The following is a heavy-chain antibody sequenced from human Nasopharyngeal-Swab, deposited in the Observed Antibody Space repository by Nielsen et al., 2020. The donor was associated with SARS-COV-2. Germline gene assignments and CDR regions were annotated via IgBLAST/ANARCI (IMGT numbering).Heavy chain of an antibody. V-gene: IGHV3-30-3*01. CDR3: ARDTGGVLGY. CDR2: ISYDGSNK. Sequence: SLKISCAASGFTFSSYAMHWVRQAPGKGLEWVAVISYDGSNKYYADSVKGRFTISRDNSKNTLYLQMNSLRAEDTAVYYCARDTGGVLGYWGQGTLVTVSS. CDR1: GFTFSSYA. J-gene: IGHJ4*02. D-gene: IGHD2-8*02.